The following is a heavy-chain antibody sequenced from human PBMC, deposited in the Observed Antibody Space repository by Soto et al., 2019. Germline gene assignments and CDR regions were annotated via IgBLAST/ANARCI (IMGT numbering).Heavy chain of an antibody. CDR1: GGSISSRGYY. V-gene: IGHV4-31*03. J-gene: IGHJ4*02. CDR2: IYYSGST. CDR3: ASCPTIFGVVLN. Sequence: SETLSLTCTVSGGSISSRGYYWSWIRQHPGKGLEWIGYIYYSGSTYYNPSLKSRVTISVDTSKNQFSLKLSSVTAADTAVYYCASCPTIFGVVLNWGQGTLVTVYS. D-gene: IGHD3-3*01.